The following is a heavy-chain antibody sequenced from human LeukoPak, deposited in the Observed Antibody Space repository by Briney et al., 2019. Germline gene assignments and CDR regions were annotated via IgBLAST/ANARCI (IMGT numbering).Heavy chain of an antibody. Sequence: GGSLRLSCAASGFTFSHYSMHWVRQAPGKGLEYVSAINSNGDDTYYVNSVKGRFTISRDNSKSTLYLQMNSLRAEDTAVYYCCLGELVLAEYFQHWGQGTLVTVSS. CDR3: CLGELVLAEYFQH. CDR2: INSNGDDT. J-gene: IGHJ1*01. D-gene: IGHD6-13*01. CDR1: GFTFSHYS. V-gene: IGHV3-64*01.